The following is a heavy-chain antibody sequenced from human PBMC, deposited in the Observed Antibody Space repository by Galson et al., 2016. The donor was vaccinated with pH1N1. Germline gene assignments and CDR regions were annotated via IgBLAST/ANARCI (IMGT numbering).Heavy chain of an antibody. CDR2: IWYDGSNK. Sequence: SLRLSCAASGFTFDDYAMHWVRQAPGKGLEWVAVIWYDGSNKYYADSVKGRFTISRDNSKNTLYLQMNSLRAEDTAVYYCARGLLRDYGMDVWGQGTTVTVSS. J-gene: IGHJ6*02. CDR1: GFTFDDYA. V-gene: IGHV3-33*08. CDR3: ARGLLRDYGMDV.